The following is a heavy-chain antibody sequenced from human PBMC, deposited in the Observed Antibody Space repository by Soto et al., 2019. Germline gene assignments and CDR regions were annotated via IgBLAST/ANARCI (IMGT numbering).Heavy chain of an antibody. V-gene: IGHV5-51*01. CDR1: GYSFSDYW. CDR2: IYPGDSDT. D-gene: IGHD2-2*01. Sequence: PGESLRISCKASGYSFSDYWIGWVRQMPGRGLEWMGIIYPGDSDTRYSASFQGQVTISADKSISTTFLQWSSLKASDTAMYYCARRGQYCRTPPCRIHPRGPAILVTLSS. CDR3: ARRGQYCRTPPCRIHP. J-gene: IGHJ5*02.